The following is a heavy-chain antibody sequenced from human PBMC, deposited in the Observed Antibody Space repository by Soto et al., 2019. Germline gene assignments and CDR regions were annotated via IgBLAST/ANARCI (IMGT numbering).Heavy chain of an antibody. Sequence: QVQLQESGPGLVKPSETLSLTCTVSVGSISSYYWSWIRQPPGKGLEWFGYIYYSGSTNYNPSLKSRVTISVYTSKNQFSLKLSSVNAADTAVYYCAGRIAAAFSYGMDVWGQGTTVTVSS. D-gene: IGHD6-13*01. CDR2: IYYSGST. J-gene: IGHJ6*02. V-gene: IGHV4-59*01. CDR3: AGRIAAAFSYGMDV. CDR1: VGSISSYY.